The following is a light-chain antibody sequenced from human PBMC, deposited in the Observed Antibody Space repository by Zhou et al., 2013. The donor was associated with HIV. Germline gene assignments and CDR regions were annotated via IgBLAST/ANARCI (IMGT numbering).Light chain of an antibody. CDR3: QQYKSFLLS. Sequence: DIQMTQSPSIVSASLGVRVTIICRANETVGRSLAWYQQKRGKAPTLVIYETSILNKGVPSRFVGSGSGTEFILTITSLQPDDLGTYFCQQYKSFLLSFGGGTKVDIK. CDR1: ETVGRS. J-gene: IGKJ4*01. V-gene: IGKV1-5*02. CDR2: ETS.